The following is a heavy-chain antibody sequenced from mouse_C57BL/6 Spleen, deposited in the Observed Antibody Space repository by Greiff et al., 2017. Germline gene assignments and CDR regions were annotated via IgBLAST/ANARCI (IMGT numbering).Heavy chain of an antibody. V-gene: IGHV1-76*01. CDR2: IYPGSGNT. CDR1: GYTFTDYY. Sequence: QVQLQQSGAELVRPGASVKLSCKASGYTFTDYYINWVKQRPGQGLEWIARIYPGSGNTYYNEKFKGKATLTAEKSSSTAYMQLSSLTSEDSAVYFCAREDGYYANAYWGQGTLVTVSA. CDR3: AREDGYYANAY. J-gene: IGHJ3*01. D-gene: IGHD2-3*01.